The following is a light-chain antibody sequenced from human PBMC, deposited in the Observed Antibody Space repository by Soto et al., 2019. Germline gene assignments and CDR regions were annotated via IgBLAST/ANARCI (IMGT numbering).Light chain of an antibody. CDR2: GAS. CDR1: QSVSSSY. CDR3: QQYGSSPPYT. V-gene: IGKV3-20*01. J-gene: IGKJ2*01. Sequence: EIVLTQSPGTLSLPPGERATLSCRASQSVSSSYLAWYQQKPGQAPRLLIYGASIRATGIPDRFSSSGSGTDFTLTISRLEREDFAVYYCQQYGSSPPYTFGQGTKLEIK.